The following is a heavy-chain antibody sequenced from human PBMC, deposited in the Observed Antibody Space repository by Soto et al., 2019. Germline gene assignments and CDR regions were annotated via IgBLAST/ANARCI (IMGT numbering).Heavy chain of an antibody. Sequence: QVQLQESGPGLVKPSQTLSLTCTVSGGSISSGGYYWSWIRQHPGKGLEWIGYIYYSGSTYYSPSLKLRVTISVDTSKNQYSLKLSSVTAADTAVYYCARWPQLEPRFDYWGQGTLVTVSS. J-gene: IGHJ4*02. V-gene: IGHV4-31*03. CDR3: ARWPQLEPRFDY. CDR1: GGSISSGGYY. D-gene: IGHD1-1*01. CDR2: IYYSGST.